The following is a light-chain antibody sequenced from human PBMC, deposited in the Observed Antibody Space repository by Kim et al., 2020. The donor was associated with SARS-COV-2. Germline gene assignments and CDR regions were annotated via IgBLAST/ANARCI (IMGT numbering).Light chain of an antibody. CDR2: DAS. CDR1: QSVGTF. J-gene: IGKJ4*01. Sequence: LSPGERATLSCRVSQSVGTFLGWYQHKPGQAPRLLIYDASNRATGIPARFSGSGSGTDFTLTISSLEPEEFAVYYCQQRSSWPLTFGGGTKVDIK. CDR3: QQRSSWPLT. V-gene: IGKV3-11*01.